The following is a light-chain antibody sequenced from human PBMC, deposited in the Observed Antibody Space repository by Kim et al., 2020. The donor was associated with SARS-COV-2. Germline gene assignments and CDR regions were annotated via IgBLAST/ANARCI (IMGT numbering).Light chain of an antibody. CDR3: QQSYSTPFT. CDR2: AAS. J-gene: IGKJ3*01. V-gene: IGKV1-39*01. Sequence: ASVGDRVTITCRASQSISSYLNWYQQKPGKAPNLLIYAASSLQSGVPSRFSGSGSGTDFTLTISSLQPEDFATYYCQQSYSTPFTFGPGTKVDIK. CDR1: QSISSY.